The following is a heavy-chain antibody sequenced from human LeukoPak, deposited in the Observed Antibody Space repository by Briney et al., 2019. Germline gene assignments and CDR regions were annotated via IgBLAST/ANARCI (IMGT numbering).Heavy chain of an antibody. Sequence: GGSLRLSCAASGFTFSNYDTSWVRQAPGKGLEWVFSISDSGASTYYADSVKGRFTISRDNSKNTLYLQMTNLRAADTAVYYCAKDLSRAVAADWFDPWDQGSLVTVSS. D-gene: IGHD6-19*01. CDR3: AKDLSRAVAADWFDP. J-gene: IGHJ5*02. CDR2: ISDSGAST. CDR1: GFTFSNYD. V-gene: IGHV3-23*01.